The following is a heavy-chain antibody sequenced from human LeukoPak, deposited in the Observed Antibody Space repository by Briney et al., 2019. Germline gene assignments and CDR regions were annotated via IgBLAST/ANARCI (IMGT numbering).Heavy chain of an antibody. CDR2: IYHSGST. V-gene: IGHV4-38-2*01. Sequence: PSETLSLTRAVSGYSISSGYYWGWIRQPPGKGLEWIGSIYHSGSTYYNPSLKSRVTISVDTSKNQFSLKLSSVTAADTAVYYCAKTRERAHTYYYYMDVWGKGTTVTVSS. CDR1: GYSISSGYY. CDR3: AKTRERAHTYYYYMDV. J-gene: IGHJ6*03.